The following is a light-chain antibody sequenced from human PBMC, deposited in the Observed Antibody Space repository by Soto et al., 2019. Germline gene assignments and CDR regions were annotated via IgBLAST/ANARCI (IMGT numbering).Light chain of an antibody. CDR1: QDSASY. Sequence: IQLTQSPSSLSASIGVRVTITCRASQDSASYLAWYQQKPGNAPKLLIYAASTLHSGVPSRFSGSGSGTDFTLTISSLQPEDFVTYYCQQLNVNLLFGQGTKLEIK. J-gene: IGKJ2*01. CDR2: AAS. CDR3: QQLNVNLL. V-gene: IGKV1-9*01.